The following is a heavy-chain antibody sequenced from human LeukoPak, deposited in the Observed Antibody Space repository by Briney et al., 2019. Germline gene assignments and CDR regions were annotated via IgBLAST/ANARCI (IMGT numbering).Heavy chain of an antibody. CDR1: GGSISGTNW. CDR2: ISLRGLT. V-gene: IGHV4-4*02. Sequence: SSETLSLTCGVSGGSISGTNWWSWVRPPPGQGLEWIGEISLRGLTNYNPSLRSRLTMSLDESKNQVSLNLTSVTAADTAVYYCSRESGPFSPFGFWGQGTLVSVHS. D-gene: IGHD1-26*01. J-gene: IGHJ4*02. CDR3: SRESGPFSPFGF.